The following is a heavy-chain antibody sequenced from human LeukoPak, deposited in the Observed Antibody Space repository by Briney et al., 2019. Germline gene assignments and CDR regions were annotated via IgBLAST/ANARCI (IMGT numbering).Heavy chain of an antibody. D-gene: IGHD3-10*01. CDR2: IYTSGST. CDR1: GGSLSSYY. CDR3: ASPFGRSGRRSLNYYYYYMDV. J-gene: IGHJ6*03. V-gene: IGHV4-4*07. Sequence: PSETLSLTCTVSGGSLSSYYWSWIRQPAGKGLEWIGRIYTSGSTNYNPSLKSRVTMSVDTSKNQFSLKLSSVTAADTAVYYCASPFGRSGRRSLNYYYYYMDVWGKGTTVTVSS.